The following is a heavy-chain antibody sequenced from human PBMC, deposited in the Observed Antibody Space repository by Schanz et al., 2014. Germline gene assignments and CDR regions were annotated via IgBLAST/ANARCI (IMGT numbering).Heavy chain of an antibody. J-gene: IGHJ6*02. CDR1: GYTFNNHG. CDR3: VRDAGWAFGDYHGMDV. D-gene: IGHD3-10*01. V-gene: IGHV1-18*01. CDR2: ISVYHGHT. Sequence: QVQLVQSGAEVKKPGASVKVSCKASGYTFNNHGISWVRQAPGQGLEWMGWISVYHGHTNYAEKVHGRVTMTTDTSTSTAYMELRSLISDDTAGYYCVRDAGWAFGDYHGMDVWGQGTSVTVSS.